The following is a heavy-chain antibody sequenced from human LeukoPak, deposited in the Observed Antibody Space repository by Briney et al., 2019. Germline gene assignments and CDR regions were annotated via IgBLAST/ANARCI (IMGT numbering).Heavy chain of an antibody. CDR3: ARAPRSSSWANWFDP. CDR1: GYTFTSYG. D-gene: IGHD6-13*01. V-gene: IGHV1-18*04. Sequence: GASVKVSCKASGYTFTSYGISWVQQAPGQGLEWMGWISAYNGNTNYAQKLQGRVTMTTDTSTSTAYVELRSLRSDDTAVYYCARAPRSSSWANWFDPWGQGTLVTVSS. J-gene: IGHJ5*02. CDR2: ISAYNGNT.